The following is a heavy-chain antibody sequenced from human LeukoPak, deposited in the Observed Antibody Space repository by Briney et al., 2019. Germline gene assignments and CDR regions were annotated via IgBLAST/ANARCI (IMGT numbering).Heavy chain of an antibody. D-gene: IGHD4-17*01. Sequence: GGSLRLSCAASGFTFSSYAMSWVRRAPGKGLEWVSAISGSGGTTYYANSVKGRFTFSRDNSKNTLYLQMNSLRAEDTAIYYCARMIRDYGDSNWFDPWGQGTLVTVSS. CDR3: ARMIRDYGDSNWFDP. J-gene: IGHJ5*02. V-gene: IGHV3-23*01. CDR1: GFTFSSYA. CDR2: ISGSGGTT.